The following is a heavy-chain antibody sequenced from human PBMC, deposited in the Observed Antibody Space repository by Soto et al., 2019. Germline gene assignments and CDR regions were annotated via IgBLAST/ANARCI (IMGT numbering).Heavy chain of an antibody. CDR1: GFTFSSYA. V-gene: IGHV3-23*01. J-gene: IGHJ3*02. D-gene: IGHD6-6*01. CDR2: SSGSGAST. Sequence: GGSMRLSCAASGFTFSSYAMSWVRQAPGKGREWVSASSGSGASTYYANSVKGRLTISRDNSKNTLYLQMNSLRAESTAVYYFAKLLSSIAARDAFDIWGQGTMVTVSS. CDR3: AKLLSSIAARDAFDI.